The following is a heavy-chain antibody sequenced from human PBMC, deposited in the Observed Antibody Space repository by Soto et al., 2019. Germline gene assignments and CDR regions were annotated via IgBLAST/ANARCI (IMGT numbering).Heavy chain of an antibody. CDR3: ARGESRGTHYRHYYYGMDV. V-gene: IGHV4-34*01. Sequence: SETLSLTCAVYGGSFSGYYWSWIRQPPGKGLEWIGEINHSGSTNYNPSLKSRVTISVDTSKNQFSLKLSSVTAADTAVYYCARGESRGTHYRHYYYGMDVWGQGTTVTVPS. CDR2: INHSGST. CDR1: GGSFSGYY. J-gene: IGHJ6*02. D-gene: IGHD1-26*01.